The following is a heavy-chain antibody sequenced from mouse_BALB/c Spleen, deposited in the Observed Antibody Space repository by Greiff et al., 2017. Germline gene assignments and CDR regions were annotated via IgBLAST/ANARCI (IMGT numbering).Heavy chain of an antibody. CDR2: INSNGGST. J-gene: IGHJ3*01. V-gene: IGHV5-6-3*01. CDR3: ARDEYYYGSSYWFAY. CDR1: GFTFSSYG. Sequence: EVMLVESGGGLVQPGGSLKLSCAASGFTFSSYGMSWVRQTPDKRLELVATINSNGGSTYYPDSVKGRFTISRDNAKNTLYLQMSSLKSEDTAMYYCARDEYYYGSSYWFAYWGQGTLVTVSA. D-gene: IGHD1-1*01.